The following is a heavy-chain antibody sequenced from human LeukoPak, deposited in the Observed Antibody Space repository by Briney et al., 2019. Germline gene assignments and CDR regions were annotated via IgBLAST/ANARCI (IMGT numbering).Heavy chain of an antibody. V-gene: IGHV4-39*07. CDR1: GGSISSSSYY. CDR2: IYYSGST. J-gene: IGHJ4*02. Sequence: SETLSVTCTVSGGSISSSSYYWGWIRQPPGKGLEWIGSIYYSGSTNYNPSLKSRVTISVDTSKNQFSLKLSSVTAADTAMYYCARVSGYDWESFYDYWGQGSLVTVSS. D-gene: IGHD5-12*01. CDR3: ARVSGYDWESFYDY.